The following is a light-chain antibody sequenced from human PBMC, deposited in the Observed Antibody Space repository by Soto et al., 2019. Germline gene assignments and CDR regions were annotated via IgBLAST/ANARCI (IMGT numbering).Light chain of an antibody. CDR3: HQYNAWPPWT. Sequence: EIVMTQSPATPSVSPGERASLSCRASQSVSSNLAWYQQKPGQAPRLLIYGASTRATGIPARFSGSGSGTEFTLTISSLQSEDSAVYYCHQYNAWPPWTFGQGTKVEIK. CDR2: GAS. CDR1: QSVSSN. J-gene: IGKJ1*01. V-gene: IGKV3-15*01.